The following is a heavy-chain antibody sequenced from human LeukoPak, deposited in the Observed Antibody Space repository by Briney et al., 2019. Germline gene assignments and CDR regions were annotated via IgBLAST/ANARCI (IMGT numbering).Heavy chain of an antibody. D-gene: IGHD4-11*01. CDR2: TVGGGDGT. CDR3: AKLTTS. CDR1: GFTFNTYA. V-gene: IGHV3-23*01. J-gene: IGHJ4*02. Sequence: GGSLRLSCVASGFTFNTYAMSWVRQAPGKGLEWVAVTVGGGDGTYYADSVKGRFTISRDNSNNTLYLQMNSLRAEDTAVYYCAKLTTSWGQGTLVTVSS.